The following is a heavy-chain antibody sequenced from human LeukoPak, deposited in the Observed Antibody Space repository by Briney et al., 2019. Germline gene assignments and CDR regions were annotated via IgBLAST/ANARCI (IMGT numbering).Heavy chain of an antibody. CDR2: ISSSSSYI. V-gene: IGHV3-21*01. Sequence: GGSLRLSCAASGFTFSSYSMNWVRQAPGKGLEWVSSISSSSSYIYYADSVKGRFTISRDNAKNSLYLQMNSLRAEDTAVYYCARDGRPYGSGSYPGGDWFDPWGQGTLVTVSS. J-gene: IGHJ5*02. CDR3: ARDGRPYGSGSYPGGDWFDP. D-gene: IGHD3-10*01. CDR1: GFTFSSYS.